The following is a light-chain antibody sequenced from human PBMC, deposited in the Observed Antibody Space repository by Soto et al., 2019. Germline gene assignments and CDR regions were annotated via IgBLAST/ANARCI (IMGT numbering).Light chain of an antibody. CDR1: QSVSSGD. Sequence: ENVLTQPPGTLSLSPGERATLSCRASQSVSSGDLAWYQQKAGQAPRLVIDGASSRATGIPDRFSGGGCGTDFLLAIGSLQPEDVATYYCQKYNGARWTFGQGTKVDIK. CDR2: GAS. J-gene: IGKJ1*01. V-gene: IGKV3-20*01. CDR3: QKYNGARWT.